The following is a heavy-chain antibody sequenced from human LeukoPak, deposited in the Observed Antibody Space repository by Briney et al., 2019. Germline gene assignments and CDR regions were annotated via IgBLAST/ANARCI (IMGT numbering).Heavy chain of an antibody. J-gene: IGHJ4*02. CDR3: ARDSRPYYTGSGSYYKIGRFDY. Sequence: GASVKVSCKASGDSFSSYALSWVRQAPGQGLEWMGRIIPILDIKTYAERFQDRVTITADEDTSTVYMELSSLRSEDTALYHCARDSRPYYTGSGSYYKIGRFDYWGQGTGVTVSS. V-gene: IGHV1-69*04. CDR2: IIPILDIK. D-gene: IGHD3-10*01. CDR1: GDSFSSYA.